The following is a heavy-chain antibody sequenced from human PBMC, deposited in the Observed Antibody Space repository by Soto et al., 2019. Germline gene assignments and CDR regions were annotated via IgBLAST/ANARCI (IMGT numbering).Heavy chain of an antibody. CDR2: INHSGRV. J-gene: IGHJ5*01. Sequence: KPSETLSLTCAVYGGSFSGHSWTWIRQSPGKGLEWIGDINHSGRVNHSPSLKSRVTISLDTSKNQFSLTLSAVTAADTAMYYCSTRAYDTNGYYRFDPWGQGTLVTVSS. CDR3: STRAYDTNGYYRFDP. D-gene: IGHD3-22*01. CDR1: GGSFSGHS. V-gene: IGHV4-34*01.